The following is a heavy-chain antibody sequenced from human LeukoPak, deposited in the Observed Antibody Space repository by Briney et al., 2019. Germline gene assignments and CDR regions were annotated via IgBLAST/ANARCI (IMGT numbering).Heavy chain of an antibody. J-gene: IGHJ4*02. Sequence: SETLSLTCTVSGGSISSYYWSWIRQPPGKGLEWIWYIYTSGSTNYNPSLKSRVTISVDTSKNQFSLKLSSVTAADTAVYYCARHVITGTIFDYWGQGTLVTVSS. V-gene: IGHV4-4*09. CDR2: IYTSGST. CDR1: GGSISSYY. CDR3: ARHVITGTIFDY. D-gene: IGHD1-7*01.